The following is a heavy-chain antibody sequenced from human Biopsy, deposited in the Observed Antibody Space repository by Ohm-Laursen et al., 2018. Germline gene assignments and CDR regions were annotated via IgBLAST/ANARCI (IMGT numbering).Heavy chain of an antibody. D-gene: IGHD2-8*01. CDR1: SYTFTDYN. J-gene: IGHJ4*02. CDR2: INCKTGAT. V-gene: IGHV1-2*02. Sequence: SSVKVSCKASSYTFTDYNIHWMRQAPGQGLEWLGYINCKTGATNYAQKFQGTVTMTRDTSISTAYLAFGSLRSADTAIYYCARDPLNGHKHFDYWGQGSLVTVSS. CDR3: ARDPLNGHKHFDY.